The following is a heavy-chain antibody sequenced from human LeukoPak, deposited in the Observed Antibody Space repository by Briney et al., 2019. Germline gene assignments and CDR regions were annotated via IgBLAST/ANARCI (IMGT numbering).Heavy chain of an antibody. Sequence: SETLSLTCTVSGGSLSSYYWSWIRQPPGKGLEWIGYIYYSGSTNYNPSLKSRVTISVDTSKNQFSLKLSSVTAADTAVYYCARGTSGYSYGYYYYYYMDVWGKGTTVTVSS. CDR3: ARGTSGYSYGYYYYYYMDV. D-gene: IGHD5-18*01. J-gene: IGHJ6*03. V-gene: IGHV4-59*01. CDR1: GGSLSSYY. CDR2: IYYSGST.